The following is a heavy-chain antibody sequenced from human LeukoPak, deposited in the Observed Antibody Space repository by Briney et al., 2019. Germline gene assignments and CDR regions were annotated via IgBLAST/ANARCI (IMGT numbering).Heavy chain of an antibody. CDR2: IISILGIA. CDR3: ARETYCGGDCYSELWFDP. J-gene: IGHJ5*02. CDR1: GGTFSSYA. V-gene: IGHV1-69*04. Sequence: SVKVSCKASGGTFSSYAISWVRQAPGQGLEWMGRIISILGIANYAQKFQGRVTITADKSTSTAYMELSSLRSEDTAVYYCARETYCGGDCYSELWFDPWGQGTLVTVSS. D-gene: IGHD2-21*02.